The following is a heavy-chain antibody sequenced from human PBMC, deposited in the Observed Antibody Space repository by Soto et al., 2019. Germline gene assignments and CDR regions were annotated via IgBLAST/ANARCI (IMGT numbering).Heavy chain of an antibody. D-gene: IGHD4-17*01. J-gene: IGHJ5*02. Sequence: GGSLRLSCAASGFTFSSYGMHWVRQAPGKGLEWVAVIWYDGSNKYYADSVKGRFTISRDNSKTTRYLQMNSLRAEETAVYYCARDDDYGDYAGWFDPWGQGTLVTVSS. V-gene: IGHV3-33*01. CDR1: GFTFSSYG. CDR2: IWYDGSNK. CDR3: ARDDDYGDYAGWFDP.